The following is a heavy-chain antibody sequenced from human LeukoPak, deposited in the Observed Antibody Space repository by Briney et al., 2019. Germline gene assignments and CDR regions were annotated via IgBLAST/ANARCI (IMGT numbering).Heavy chain of an antibody. V-gene: IGHV4-39*07. CDR1: GGSLSSSSYY. CDR2: IYYSGST. D-gene: IGHD4-23*01. Sequence: PSETLSLTCTVSGGSLSSSSYYWGWFRQPPGKGLEWIGSIYYSGSTYYNPSLKSRVTISVDTSKNQFSLKLSSVTAADTAVYYCARDGGDYGGNSAEGDAFDIWGQGTMVTVSS. J-gene: IGHJ3*02. CDR3: ARDGGDYGGNSAEGDAFDI.